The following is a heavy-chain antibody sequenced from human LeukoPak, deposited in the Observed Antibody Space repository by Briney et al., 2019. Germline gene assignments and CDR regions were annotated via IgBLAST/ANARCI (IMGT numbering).Heavy chain of an antibody. D-gene: IGHD3-22*01. V-gene: IGHV3-21*05. CDR3: ARDLRSSGYYAFDY. J-gene: IGHJ4*02. CDR2: ISSSSSYI. CDR1: GFTFSSYE. Sequence: GGSLRLSCAASGFTFSSYEMNWVRQAPGKGLEWVSFISSSSSYIYYADSVKGRFTISRDNAKNSLYLQMNSLRAEDTAVYYCARDLRSSGYYAFDYWGQGTLVTVSS.